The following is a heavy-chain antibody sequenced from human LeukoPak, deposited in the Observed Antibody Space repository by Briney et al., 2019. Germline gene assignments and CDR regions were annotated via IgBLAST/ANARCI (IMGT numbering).Heavy chain of an antibody. CDR2: INHSGST. CDR3: AREFLVVPAAMPAQSYYYYGMDV. J-gene: IGHJ6*04. Sequence: PSETLSLTCAVYGGSFSGYYWSWIRQPPGKGLEWIGEINHSGSTNYNPSLKGRVTISVDTSKNQFSLKLSSVTAADTAVYYCAREFLVVPAAMPAQSYYYYGMDVWGKGTTVTVSS. D-gene: IGHD2-2*01. CDR1: GGSFSGYY. V-gene: IGHV4-34*01.